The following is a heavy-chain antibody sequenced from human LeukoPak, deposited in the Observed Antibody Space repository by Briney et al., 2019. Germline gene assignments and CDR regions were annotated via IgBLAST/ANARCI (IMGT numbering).Heavy chain of an antibody. CDR3: VKDEDWGFGS. D-gene: IGHD7-27*01. Sequence: GGSLRLSCVASGFNFRDYGMHWVRRTPGKGPEWVAFIRSDGSDKYYADSVKGRFTISRDTSTNTLYLQMNGLRAEDTAPYYCVKDEDWGFGSWGQGMPVTVSS. J-gene: IGHJ4*02. CDR2: IRSDGSDK. CDR1: GFNFRDYG. V-gene: IGHV3-30*02.